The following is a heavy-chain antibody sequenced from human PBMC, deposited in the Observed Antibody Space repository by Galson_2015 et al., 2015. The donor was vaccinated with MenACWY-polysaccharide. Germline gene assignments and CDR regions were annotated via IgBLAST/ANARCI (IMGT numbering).Heavy chain of an antibody. CDR1: GFTFTSYA. D-gene: IGHD3-3*01. V-gene: IGHV3-23*01. J-gene: IGHJ5*02. CDR3: AKDSTDFWGVAGRFGH. Sequence: SLRLSCAASGFTFTSYAMSWVRQAPGKGLEWVSAIRSSGTNTYYADSVKGRFTISRDNSKNTLYLQMNSLRAEDTAVYYCAKDSTDFWGVAGRFGHWGQRALVTVSS. CDR2: IRSSGTNT.